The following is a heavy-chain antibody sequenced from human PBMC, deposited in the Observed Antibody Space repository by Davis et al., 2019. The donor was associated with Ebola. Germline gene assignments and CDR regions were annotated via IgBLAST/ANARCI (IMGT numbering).Heavy chain of an antibody. Sequence: PGGSLRLSCAVSGLPFSSYYMDWVRLTPGKGLEWVGLSRNQDSRYNTEYAASVRGRFTISRDDSKKSLYLQMNSLRTEDTAVYYCVTENWYRFESWGQGTPVTVSS. CDR3: VTENWYRFES. V-gene: IGHV3-72*01. J-gene: IGHJ4*02. CDR1: GLPFSSYY. D-gene: IGHD1-1*01. CDR2: SRNQDSRYNT.